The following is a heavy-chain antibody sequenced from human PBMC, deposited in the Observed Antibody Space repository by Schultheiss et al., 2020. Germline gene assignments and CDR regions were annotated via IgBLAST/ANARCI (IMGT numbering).Heavy chain of an antibody. CDR3: AKVHYGSGSYDYYYYGMDV. V-gene: IGHV3-23*01. D-gene: IGHD3-10*01. Sequence: GGSLRLSCAASGFTFSSYAMNWVRQAPGKGLEWVSTISSSSGDSTDYADSVKGRFTISRDNSKNTLYLQMNSLRAEDTAVYYCAKVHYGSGSYDYYYYGMDVWGQGTTVTVS. J-gene: IGHJ6*02. CDR2: ISSSSGDST. CDR1: GFTFSSYA.